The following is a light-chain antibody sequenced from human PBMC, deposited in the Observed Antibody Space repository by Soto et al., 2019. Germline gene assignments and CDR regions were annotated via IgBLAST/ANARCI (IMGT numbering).Light chain of an antibody. CDR3: QQYGDSPFT. V-gene: IGKV3-20*01. Sequence: EVVLTQSPGTLALSPGDTATLSCRASQSVTINSLAWYQQKPGQTPRLLIYAASTRASGIPDRFSVSGSGTEFALTISRLEPEDFALYYYQQYGDSPFTLGPGTRVEMK. CDR2: AAS. J-gene: IGKJ3*01. CDR1: QSVTINS.